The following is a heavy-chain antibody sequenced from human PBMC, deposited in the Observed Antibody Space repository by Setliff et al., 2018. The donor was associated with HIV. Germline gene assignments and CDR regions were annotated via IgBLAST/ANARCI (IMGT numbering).Heavy chain of an antibody. J-gene: IGHJ4*02. V-gene: IGHV1-18*01. CDR3: ARDRLNVYSSGWGVGY. D-gene: IGHD6-25*01. CDR2: ISGYNGNT. CDR1: GYTFTSYG. Sequence: ASVKVSCKASGYTFTSYGIIWVRQAPGQGLEWMGWISGYNGNTNFAQKLQGRVTMTTDTSTSTAYMELRSLRSDDTAVYYCARDRLNVYSSGWGVGYWGQGTLVTVSS.